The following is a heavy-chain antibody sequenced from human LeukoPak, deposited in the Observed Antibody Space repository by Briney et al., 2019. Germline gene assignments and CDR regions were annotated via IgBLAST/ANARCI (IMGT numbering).Heavy chain of an antibody. CDR2: IYSGGST. J-gene: IGHJ4*02. CDR3: ARGNPYGDYEGFDY. CDR1: GFTVSSNY. Sequence: TGGSLRLSCAASGFTVSSNYMSWVRQAPGKGLEWVSVIYSGGSTYYADSVKGRFTISRDNSKNTLYLQMNSLRAKDTAVYYCARGNPYGDYEGFDYWGQGTLVTVSS. V-gene: IGHV3-53*01. D-gene: IGHD4-17*01.